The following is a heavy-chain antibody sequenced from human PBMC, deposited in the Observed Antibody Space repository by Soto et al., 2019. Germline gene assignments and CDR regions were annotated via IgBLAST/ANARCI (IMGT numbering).Heavy chain of an antibody. CDR3: AKGSIVVVTSSGY. J-gene: IGHJ1*01. CDR1: GFTFSSYA. D-gene: IGHD2-21*02. V-gene: IGHV3-23*01. Sequence: PGGSLRLSCAPSGFTFSSYAMSWVRQAPGKGLEWVSAISGSGGSTYYADSVKGRFTISRDNSKNTLYLQMNSLRAEDTDGSYTAKGSIVVVTSSGYWDRGCMVRVSS. CDR2: ISGSGGST.